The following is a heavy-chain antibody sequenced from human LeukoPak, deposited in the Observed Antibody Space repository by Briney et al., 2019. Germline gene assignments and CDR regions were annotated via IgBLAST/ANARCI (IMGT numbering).Heavy chain of an antibody. CDR2: INHSGST. Sequence: SETLSLTCAVYGGSFSGYYWSWIRQPPGKGLEWIGEINHSGSTNYNPSLKSRVTISVDTSKNQFSLKLSSVTAADTAVYYCARDFYGSGSWWFDPWGQGTLVTVSS. D-gene: IGHD3-10*01. CDR1: GGSFSGYY. J-gene: IGHJ5*02. V-gene: IGHV4-34*01. CDR3: ARDFYGSGSWWFDP.